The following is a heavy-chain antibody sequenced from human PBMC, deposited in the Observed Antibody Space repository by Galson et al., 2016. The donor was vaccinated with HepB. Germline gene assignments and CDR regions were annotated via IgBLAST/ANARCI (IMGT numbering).Heavy chain of an antibody. J-gene: IGHJ6*02. D-gene: IGHD2-2*01. CDR3: AREAGDCSSNSCYGIEEAGELPV. V-gene: IGHV3-48*02. Sequence: SLRLSCAASEFSFRSYSMNWVRQAPGKGLEWLSSITAGGNTIYYADSVKGRVTISRDNAKSSLYLQMNSLRDDDTAVYYCAREAGDCSSNSCYGIEEAGELPVWGQGTTVTVSS. CDR1: EFSFRSYS. CDR2: ITAGGNTI.